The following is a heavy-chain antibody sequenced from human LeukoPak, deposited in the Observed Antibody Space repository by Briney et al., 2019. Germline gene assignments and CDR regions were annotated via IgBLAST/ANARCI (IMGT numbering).Heavy chain of an antibody. CDR2: IYHSGST. J-gene: IGHJ4*02. Sequence: SGTLSLTCTVSGYPISSGYYWGWIRQPPGKGLEWIGSIYHSGSTYYNPSLKSRVTISVDTSKNQFSLKLSSVTAADTAVYYCARDLLTMVRGVTGAIFDYWGQGTLVTVSS. CDR3: ARDLLTMVRGVTGAIFDY. CDR1: GYPISSGYY. D-gene: IGHD3-10*01. V-gene: IGHV4-38-2*02.